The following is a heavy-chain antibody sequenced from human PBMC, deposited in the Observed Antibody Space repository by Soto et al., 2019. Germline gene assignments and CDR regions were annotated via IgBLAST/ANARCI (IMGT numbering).Heavy chain of an antibody. J-gene: IGHJ6*02. CDR1: GYSFSSYG. Sequence: QVQLVQSGAEVKKPGASLKVSCKATGYSFSSYGFIWVRQAPGQGLKWMGWISGYNGDTNYARRLQGRATMTTDTAATTVYMELRSMRPDDAAVYYCAGAEDYSSSWYAMDVWGQGPTVTVSS. CDR3: AGAEDYSSSWYAMDV. V-gene: IGHV1-18*01. CDR2: ISGYNGDT. D-gene: IGHD6-13*01.